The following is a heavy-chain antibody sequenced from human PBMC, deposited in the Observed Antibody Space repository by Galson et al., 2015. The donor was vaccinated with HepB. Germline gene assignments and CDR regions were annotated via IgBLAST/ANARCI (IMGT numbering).Heavy chain of an antibody. V-gene: IGHV3-33*01. CDR3: ARGPHYYDSSGPPLAGGGDY. CDR1: GFTFSSYG. CDR2: IWYDGSNK. D-gene: IGHD3-22*01. J-gene: IGHJ4*02. Sequence: SLRLSCAASGFTFSSYGMHWVRQAPGKGLEWVAVIWYDGSNKFYADSVKGRFTISRDNSKNTLYLQMNSLRAEDTAVYYCARGPHYYDSSGPPLAGGGDYWGQGTLVTVSS.